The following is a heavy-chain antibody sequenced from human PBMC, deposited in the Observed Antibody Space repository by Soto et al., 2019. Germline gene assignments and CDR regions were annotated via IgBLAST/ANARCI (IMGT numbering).Heavy chain of an antibody. CDR1: GYSFTSYW. CDR2: IYPGDSDT. CDR3: ARRGAGTNYYYGMDV. J-gene: IGHJ6*02. V-gene: IGHV5-51*01. Sequence: GESLKISCKGSGYSFTSYWIGWVRQMPGKGLEWMGIIYPGDSDTRYSPSFQGQVTISADKSISTAYLQWSGLKASDTAMYYCARRGAGTNYYYGMDVWGQGTTVTVS. D-gene: IGHD6-13*01.